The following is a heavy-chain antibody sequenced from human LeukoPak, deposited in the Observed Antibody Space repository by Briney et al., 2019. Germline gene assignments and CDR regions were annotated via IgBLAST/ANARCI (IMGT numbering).Heavy chain of an antibody. CDR1: GLTFDDYS. J-gene: IGHJ4*02. Sequence: GGSLTLSWPASGLTFDDYSIHWVRHAPGKGLEWVPLMSEDGGSTYYADSVKGRFTISRDNSKSSLYLQMNGLRTEDTALYYCAKDSDGYNIYYFDYWGQGTLVTVSS. CDR3: AKDSDGYNIYYFDY. D-gene: IGHD5-24*01. V-gene: IGHV3-43*02. CDR2: MSEDGGST.